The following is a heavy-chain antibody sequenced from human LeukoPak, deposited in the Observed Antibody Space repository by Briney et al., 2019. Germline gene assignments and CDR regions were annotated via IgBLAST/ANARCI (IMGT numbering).Heavy chain of an antibody. CDR1: GDTFSSYA. Sequence: SVKFSCKASGDTFSSYAISWVRQAPGQGLEWMGRIIPRFGTPHYAQKFQGRLTITADKSTSTAYMELSSLRSADTAVYYCARVLWGVRGNLQYYYYGRDVWGQGTTVTVSS. CDR3: ARVLWGVRGNLQYYYYGRDV. CDR2: IIPRFGTP. V-gene: IGHV1-69*06. D-gene: IGHD3-10*01. J-gene: IGHJ6*02.